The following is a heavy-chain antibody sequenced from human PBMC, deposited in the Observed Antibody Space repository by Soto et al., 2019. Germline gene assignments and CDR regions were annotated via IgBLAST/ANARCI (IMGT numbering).Heavy chain of an antibody. D-gene: IGHD5-12*01. J-gene: IGHJ4*02. CDR3: ARDFVDIVATPHGY. CDR2: ISAYNGNT. Sequence: ASVKVSCKASGYTFTSYGISWVRQAPGQGLEWMGWISAYNGNTNYAQKLQGRVTMTTDTSTSTAYMELRSLRSDDTAVYYCARDFVDIVATPHGYWGQGTLVTSPQ. CDR1: GYTFTSYG. V-gene: IGHV1-18*01.